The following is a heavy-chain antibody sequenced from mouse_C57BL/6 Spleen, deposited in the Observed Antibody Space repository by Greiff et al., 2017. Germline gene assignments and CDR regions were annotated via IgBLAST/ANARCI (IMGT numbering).Heavy chain of an antibody. J-gene: IGHJ2*01. Sequence: VQVVESGPELVKPGASVKISCKASGYAFSSSWMNWVKQRPGQGLEWIGRIYPGDGDTNYNGKFKGKATLTADKSSSTAYMQLSSLTSEDSAVYFCARTVLITTIVATDYWGQGTTLTVSS. CDR1: GYAFSSSW. CDR3: ARTVLITTIVATDY. V-gene: IGHV1-82*01. D-gene: IGHD1-1*01. CDR2: IYPGDGDT.